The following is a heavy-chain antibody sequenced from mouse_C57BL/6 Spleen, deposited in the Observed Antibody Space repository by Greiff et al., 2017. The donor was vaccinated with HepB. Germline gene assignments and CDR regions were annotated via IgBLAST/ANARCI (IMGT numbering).Heavy chain of an antibody. V-gene: IGHV5-4*01. CDR3: ARDTLYGNYGWFAY. D-gene: IGHD2-1*01. CDR2: ISDGGSYT. CDR1: GFTFSSYA. J-gene: IGHJ3*01. Sequence: EVQLQQSGGGLVKPGGSLKLSCAASGFTFSSYAMSWVRQTPEKRLEWVATISDGGSYTYYPDNVKGRFTISRDNAKNNLYLQMSHLKSEDTAMYYCARDTLYGNYGWFAYWGQGTLVTVSA.